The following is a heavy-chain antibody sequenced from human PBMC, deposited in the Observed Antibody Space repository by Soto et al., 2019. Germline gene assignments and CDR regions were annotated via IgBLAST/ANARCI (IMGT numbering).Heavy chain of an antibody. CDR3: ARDYFDSSDYTTNWFDP. Sequence: SETLSLTCTVSGGSMSSSNWWNWVRQSPGKGLEWIGEAHHSGRTNYNPSLKSRVTISVDKSKNQFSLKLTSVTAADTALYYCARDYFDSSDYTTNWFDPWGQGALVTVSS. D-gene: IGHD3-22*01. V-gene: IGHV4-4*02. CDR2: AHHSGRT. J-gene: IGHJ5*02. CDR1: GGSMSSSNW.